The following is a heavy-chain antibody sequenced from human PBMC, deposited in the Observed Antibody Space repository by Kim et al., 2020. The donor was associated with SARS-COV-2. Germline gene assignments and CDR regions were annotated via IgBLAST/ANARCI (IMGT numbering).Heavy chain of an antibody. J-gene: IGHJ3*02. Sequence: SFQGQVTISADKSISTAYLQWSSLKASDTAMYYCARASTAGSGSPDAFDIWGQGTMVTVSS. CDR3: ARASTAGSGSPDAFDI. D-gene: IGHD3-10*01. V-gene: IGHV5-51*01.